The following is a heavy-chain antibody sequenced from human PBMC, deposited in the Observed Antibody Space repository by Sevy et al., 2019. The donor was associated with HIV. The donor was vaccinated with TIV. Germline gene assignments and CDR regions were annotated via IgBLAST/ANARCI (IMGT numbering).Heavy chain of an antibody. Sequence: SETLSLTCTVSGFSISSDYYWGWIRQPPGKGLEWIGSIHDGGGTYYNPSLKSRVTISIDTSKNQFSLKLSSVTAADTAVYYCARDYYGSGSYYEFVYWGQGTLVTVSS. V-gene: IGHV4-38-2*02. CDR1: GFSISSDYY. CDR2: IHDGGGT. D-gene: IGHD3-10*01. J-gene: IGHJ4*02. CDR3: ARDYYGSGSYYEFVY.